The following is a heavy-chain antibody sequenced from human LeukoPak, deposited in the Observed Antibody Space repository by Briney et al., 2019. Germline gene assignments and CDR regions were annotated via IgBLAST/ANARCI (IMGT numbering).Heavy chain of an antibody. Sequence: GGSLRLSCAASGFTFSSYAMSWVRQAPGKGLEWVSYISSSGSTIYYADSVKGRFTISRDNAKNSLYLQMNSLRAEDTAVYYCARAQGSAAAYYYYGMDVWGQGTTVTVSS. CDR3: ARAQGSAAAYYYYGMDV. CDR1: GFTFSSYA. J-gene: IGHJ6*02. CDR2: ISSSGSTI. V-gene: IGHV3-48*04. D-gene: IGHD2-2*01.